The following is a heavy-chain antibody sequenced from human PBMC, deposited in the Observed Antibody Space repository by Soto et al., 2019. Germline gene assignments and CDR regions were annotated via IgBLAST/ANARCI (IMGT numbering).Heavy chain of an antibody. D-gene: IGHD1-26*01. J-gene: IGHJ6*02. Sequence: QVQLVQSGAEVKKPGASVKVSCKASGYTFTSYYMHWVRQAPGQGLEWMGIINPSGGSTSYAKKFQGRVTMTSDTSTSTVYMELSSLRSEDTAVYYCARELGGGGEYYYYGMDVWGQGTTVTVSS. CDR2: INPSGGST. V-gene: IGHV1-46*01. CDR3: ARELGGGGEYYYYGMDV. CDR1: GYTFTSYY.